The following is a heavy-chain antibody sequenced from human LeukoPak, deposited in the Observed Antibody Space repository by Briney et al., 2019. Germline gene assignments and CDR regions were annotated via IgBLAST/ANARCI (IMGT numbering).Heavy chain of an antibody. CDR2: IHTSGST. CDR1: GGSISTYY. Sequence: PSETLSLTCSVSGGSISTYYWSWIRQPAGKGLEWIGRIHTSGSTNYNPSLKSRLTLSVDTSKSQLSLKLTSVTAADTAVYYCARAIDSSARNGFDPWGQGTLVTVSS. J-gene: IGHJ5*02. V-gene: IGHV4-4*07. D-gene: IGHD3-22*01. CDR3: ARAIDSSARNGFDP.